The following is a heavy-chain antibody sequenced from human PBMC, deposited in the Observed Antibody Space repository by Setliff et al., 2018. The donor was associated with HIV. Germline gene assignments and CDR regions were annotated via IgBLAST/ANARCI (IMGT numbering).Heavy chain of an antibody. Sequence: SETLSLTCTVSGGSINSGSYFWIWIRQPAGKGLEWIGHISTTGSTNYNPSLKSRVIMSVDKSRNQFSLKLSSVTAADTAVYYCARGHDNKYYYFYYMDVWGKGTTVTVSS. CDR1: GGSINSGSYF. J-gene: IGHJ6*03. CDR2: ISTTGST. D-gene: IGHD3-9*01. V-gene: IGHV4-61*09. CDR3: ARGHDNKYYYFYYMDV.